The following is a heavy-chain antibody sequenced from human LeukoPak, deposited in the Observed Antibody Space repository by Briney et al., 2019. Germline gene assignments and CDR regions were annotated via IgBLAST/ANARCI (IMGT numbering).Heavy chain of an antibody. CDR1: GFTFSSYS. V-gene: IGHV3-30*02. J-gene: IGHJ5*02. CDR2: IRYDGSDK. D-gene: IGHD3-3*01. CDR3: AREREIFGVVHWFDP. Sequence: GGSLRLSCAASGFTFSSYSMNWVRQAPGKGLEWVAFIRYDGSDKYYADSVKGRFTISRDNSKNTFLHMNSLRAEDTAVYYCAREREIFGVVHWFDPWGQGTLVTVSS.